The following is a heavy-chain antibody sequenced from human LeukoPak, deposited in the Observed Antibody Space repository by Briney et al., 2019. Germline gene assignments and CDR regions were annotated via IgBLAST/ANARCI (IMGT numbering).Heavy chain of an antibody. Sequence: GRSLRLSCAASGFTFSSYAMHWVRQAPGKGLEWVAVISYDGSNKYYADSAKGRFTISRDNSKNTLYLQMNSLRAEDTAVYYCARVGVQVFYYFDYWGQGTLVTVSS. D-gene: IGHD3-10*01. CDR2: ISYDGSNK. V-gene: IGHV3-30*04. J-gene: IGHJ4*02. CDR3: ARVGVQVFYYFDY. CDR1: GFTFSSYA.